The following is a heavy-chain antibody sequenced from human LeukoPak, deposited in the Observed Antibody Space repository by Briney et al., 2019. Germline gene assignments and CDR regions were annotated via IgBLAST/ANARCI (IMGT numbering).Heavy chain of an antibody. CDR2: INHGGST. CDR1: GXSFSGYY. V-gene: IGHV4-34*01. D-gene: IGHD4-17*01. J-gene: IGHJ3*02. CDR3: AREGTVTKNYGAFDI. Sequence: PSETLSLTCAVYGXSFSGYYWSWIRQPPGKGLEWIGEINHGGSTYYNPSLKTRVTISVDTSKNQFSLKMSSVTAADTAVYYCAREGTVTKNYGAFDIWGQGTMVTASS.